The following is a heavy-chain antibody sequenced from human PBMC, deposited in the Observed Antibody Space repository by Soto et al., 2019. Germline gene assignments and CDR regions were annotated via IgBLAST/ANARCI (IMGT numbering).Heavy chain of an antibody. CDR1: GGSISASSYY. Sequence: QLHVQESGPRLVKPSETLSLTCAVSGGSISASSYYWGWIRQPPGKGLEWIGSIYYSGITYYNPSLKSRVTISIATSTTQFSLKLNSVTAADTAVYYCALAPYSSSWGRLVYWGQGTLVTASS. D-gene: IGHD6-13*01. J-gene: IGHJ4*02. V-gene: IGHV4-39*01. CDR2: IYYSGIT. CDR3: ALAPYSSSWGRLVY.